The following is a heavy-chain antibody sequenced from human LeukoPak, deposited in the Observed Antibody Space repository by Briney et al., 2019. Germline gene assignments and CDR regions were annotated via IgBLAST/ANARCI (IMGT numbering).Heavy chain of an antibody. J-gene: IGHJ4*02. D-gene: IGHD3-3*01. Sequence: PSETLSLTCTVSGGSVSTSDYYWGGIRQSPVKGLEWIGDVFYTGKTNYNPSLRGRATISIDTSKNQFSLKLTYVTAADSAVYYCARVFHSWGQGTLVNVSS. CDR3: ARVFHS. V-gene: IGHV4-39*07. CDR1: GGSVSTSDYY. CDR2: VFYTGKT.